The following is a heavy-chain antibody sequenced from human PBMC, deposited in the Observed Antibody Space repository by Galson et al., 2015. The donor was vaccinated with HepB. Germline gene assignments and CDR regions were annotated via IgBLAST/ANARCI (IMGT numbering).Heavy chain of an antibody. CDR3: AGGSIAVAGPFDY. Sequence: SLRLSCAASGFTFSSYAMHWVRQAPGKGLEWVAVISYDGSNKYYADSVKGRFTISRDNSKNTLYLQMNSLRAEDTAVYYCAGGSIAVAGPFDYWGQGTLVTVSS. CDR1: GFTFSSYA. V-gene: IGHV3-30-3*01. D-gene: IGHD6-19*01. J-gene: IGHJ4*02. CDR2: ISYDGSNK.